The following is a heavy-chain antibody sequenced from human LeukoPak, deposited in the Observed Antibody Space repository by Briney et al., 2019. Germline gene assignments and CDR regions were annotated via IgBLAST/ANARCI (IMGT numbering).Heavy chain of an antibody. J-gene: IGHJ6*02. V-gene: IGHV3-33*01. CDR2: IWYDGSNT. CDR1: GFTFSSYG. CDR3: ARDRRPYYYGMDV. Sequence: GGSLRLSCAASGFTFSSYGMHWVRQAPGKGLEWVAVIWYDGSNTYYADSVKGRFTISRDNSKNTLYLQMNSLRAEDTAVYYCARDRRPYYYGMDVWGQGTTVTVSS.